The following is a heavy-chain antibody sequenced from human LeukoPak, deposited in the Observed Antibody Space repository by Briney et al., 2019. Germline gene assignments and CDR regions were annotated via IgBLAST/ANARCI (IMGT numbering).Heavy chain of an antibody. J-gene: IGHJ4*02. CDR1: GYSISSNYY. V-gene: IGHV4-38-2*01. CDR3: ARRGGHFDY. Sequence: PSETLSLTCAVSGYSISSNYYWGWIQQPPGKGLEWIGSIYHSGSTYYNPSLKSRFTISLDTSKNHFSLTLTSVTAADTAVYYCARRGGHFDYWGQGTLVTVSS. D-gene: IGHD3-10*01. CDR2: IYHSGST.